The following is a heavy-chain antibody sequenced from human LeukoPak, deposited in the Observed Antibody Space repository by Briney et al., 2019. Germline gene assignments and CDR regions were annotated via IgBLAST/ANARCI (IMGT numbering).Heavy chain of an antibody. J-gene: IGHJ2*01. D-gene: IGHD6-13*01. V-gene: IGHV4-59*01. CDR2: IYYSGST. CDR3: ARVAASSSWNWYFDL. CDR1: GGSFSGYY. Sequence: SETLSLTCAVYGGSFSGYYWSWIRQPPGKGLEWIGYIYYSGSTNYNPSLKSRVTISVDTSKNQFSLKLSSVTAADTAVYYCARVAASSSWNWYFDLWGRGTLVTVSS.